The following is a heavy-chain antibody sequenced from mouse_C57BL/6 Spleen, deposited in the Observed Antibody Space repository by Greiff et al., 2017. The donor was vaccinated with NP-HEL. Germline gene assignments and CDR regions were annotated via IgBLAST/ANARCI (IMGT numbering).Heavy chain of an antibody. D-gene: IGHD2-4*01. CDR2: IDPETGGT. V-gene: IGHV1-15*01. CDR3: KPPYEYDDY. CDR1: GYTFTDYE. Sequence: VQLQQSGAELVRPGASVTLSCKASGYTFTDYEMHWVKQTPVHGLEWIGAIDPETGGTAYNQKFKGKAILTADKSSSTAYMELRSLTSEHPAVDYCKPPYEYDDYWGQGTTRTVSS. J-gene: IGHJ2*01.